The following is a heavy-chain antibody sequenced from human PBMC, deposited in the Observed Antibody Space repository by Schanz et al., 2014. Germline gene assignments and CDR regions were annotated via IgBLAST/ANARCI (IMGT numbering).Heavy chain of an antibody. Sequence: QVQLVQSGAEVKKPGASVKVSCKTSGFSFIGYYLHWVRQAPGRGLEWMGRIYPNTGGTDYAQKFQGRVTMTRDTSISAAYMDLSSLTSDDTAVYYCARGLVRYFDFWGQGTPVTVSS. CDR1: GFSFIGYY. V-gene: IGHV1-2*06. J-gene: IGHJ4*02. CDR3: ARGLVRYFDF. CDR2: IYPNTGGT. D-gene: IGHD2-8*02.